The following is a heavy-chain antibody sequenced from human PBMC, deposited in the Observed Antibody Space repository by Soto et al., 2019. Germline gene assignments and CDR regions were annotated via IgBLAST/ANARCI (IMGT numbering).Heavy chain of an antibody. Sequence: QVQLVESGGGVVQPGRSLRLSCAASGFTFSHYAMHWVRQAPGKGLEWVALMSHDGSNEYYADSVKGRFTISRDNSKNTLYLQMTSLRAEDTAVYYCAKDGSHNFDYWGQGTLVTVSS. D-gene: IGHD1-26*01. CDR2: MSHDGSNE. CDR3: AKDGSHNFDY. V-gene: IGHV3-30*18. J-gene: IGHJ4*02. CDR1: GFTFSHYA.